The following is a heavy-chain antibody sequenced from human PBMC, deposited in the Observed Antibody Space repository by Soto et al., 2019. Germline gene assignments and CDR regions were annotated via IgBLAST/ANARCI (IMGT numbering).Heavy chain of an antibody. V-gene: IGHV1-2*04. CDR3: ARPYCSSTSCYSRLDAFDI. J-gene: IGHJ3*02. CDR1: GYTFTGYY. Sequence: QVQRVQSGAEVKKPGASVKVSCKASGYTFTGYYMHWVRQAPGQGLEWMGWINPNSGGTNYAQKFQGWVTMTRDTSISTAYMELSRLRSDDTAVYYCARPYCSSTSCYSRLDAFDIWGQGTMVTVSS. CDR2: INPNSGGT. D-gene: IGHD2-2*01.